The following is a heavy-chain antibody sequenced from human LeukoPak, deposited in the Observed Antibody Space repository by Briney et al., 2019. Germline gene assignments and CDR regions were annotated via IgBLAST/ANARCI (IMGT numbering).Heavy chain of an antibody. V-gene: IGHV3-7*01. D-gene: IGHD1-1*01. Sequence: PGGSLRLSCAASGFTFSSYWMSWVRQAPGKGLEWVANIKQDGSEKYYVDSVKGRFTISRDNAKNSLYLQMNSLRAEDTAVYYCASDRTGTTHLFDYWGQGTLVTVSS. CDR3: ASDRTGTTHLFDY. CDR2: IKQDGSEK. CDR1: GFTFSSYW. J-gene: IGHJ4*02.